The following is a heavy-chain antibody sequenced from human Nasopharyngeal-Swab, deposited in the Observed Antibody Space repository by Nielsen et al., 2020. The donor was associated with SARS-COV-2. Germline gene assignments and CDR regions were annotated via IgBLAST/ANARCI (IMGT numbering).Heavy chain of an antibody. Sequence: GESLKISCAASGFTFSSYAMHWVRQAPGKGLEWVSVTEIGGTTHYADSVKGRFSISRDSSTNTLYLQMNNVRAEDTAVYYCARENGDYLYGMDVWGQGTTVTVSS. CDR2: TEIGGTT. CDR3: ARENGDYLYGMDV. J-gene: IGHJ6*02. D-gene: IGHD4-17*01. V-gene: IGHV3-53*01. CDR1: GFTFSSYA.